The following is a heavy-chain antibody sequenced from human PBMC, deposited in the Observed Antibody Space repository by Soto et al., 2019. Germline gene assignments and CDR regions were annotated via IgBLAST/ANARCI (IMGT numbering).Heavy chain of an antibody. CDR1: GYTFNTYY. CDR2: IHPSGGGT. Sequence: QVQLVQSGAEVRKPGASVKVSCKPSGYTFNTYYLHWLRQAPGQALEWMGVIHPSGGGTTYAQKFLGRVTATRDTSTTTVFMELSSLRSDDTAVYYCARGGHIAVWTDSFDYWGQGTLVTVSS. D-gene: IGHD2-21*02. CDR3: ARGGHIAVWTDSFDY. V-gene: IGHV1-46*02. J-gene: IGHJ4*02.